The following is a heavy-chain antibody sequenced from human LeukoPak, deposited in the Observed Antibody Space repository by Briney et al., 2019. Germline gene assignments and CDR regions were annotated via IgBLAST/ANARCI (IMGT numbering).Heavy chain of an antibody. CDR1: GGSISSYY. Sequence: SETLSLTCTVSGGSISSYYWSWIRQPPGKRLEWIGYIYYTGSINYNPSLKSRVTISVDTSKNQFSLKLSSVTAADTAVYYCAREGYYDSNGYYNWYFDLWGRGTLVTVSS. V-gene: IGHV4-59*01. J-gene: IGHJ2*01. CDR3: AREGYYDSNGYYNWYFDL. CDR2: IYYTGSI. D-gene: IGHD3-22*01.